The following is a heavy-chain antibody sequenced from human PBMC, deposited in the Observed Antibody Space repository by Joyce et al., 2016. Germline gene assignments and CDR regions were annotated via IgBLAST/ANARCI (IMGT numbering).Heavy chain of an antibody. V-gene: IGHV1-69*01. J-gene: IGHJ5*02. CDR1: GGTFSESA. CDR3: AWSDFYGSGRWAGWFGP. Sequence: QVQLVQSGAEVKNPGSSVKVSCKASGGTFSESAFAWVRQAPGQGREWMGGISPALDASTFAEKVQGRVSCTADESTLTGYVERKNLRSDDTAIYYCAWSDFYGSGRWAGWFGPWGQGTLVTVSS. D-gene: IGHD3-10*01. CDR2: ISPALDAS.